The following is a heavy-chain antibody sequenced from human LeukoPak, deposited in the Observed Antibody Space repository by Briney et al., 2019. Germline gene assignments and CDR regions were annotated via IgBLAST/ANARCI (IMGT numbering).Heavy chain of an antibody. Sequence: SETLSLTCTVSGGSISGGYWSWIRQPPGKGLEWIGYIYYSGSTNYNPSLKSRVTISVDTSKNQFSLKLSSVTAADTAVYYCARSYSYFDYWGQGTLVTVSS. J-gene: IGHJ4*02. D-gene: IGHD1-26*01. CDR1: GGSISGGY. CDR3: ARSYSYFDY. CDR2: IYYSGST. V-gene: IGHV4-59*08.